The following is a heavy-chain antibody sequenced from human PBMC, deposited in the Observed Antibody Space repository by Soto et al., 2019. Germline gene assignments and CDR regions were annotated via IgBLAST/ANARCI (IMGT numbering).Heavy chain of an antibody. CDR2: IFYSGST. CDR1: GGSISSYY. V-gene: IGHV4-59*12. Sequence: SETLSLTCTVSGGSISSYYWSWIRQPPGKGLEWIGYIFYSGSTNYNPSLKSRVTISVDTSKNQFSLKLSSVTAADTAVYYCARDKITGLFDYWGQGTLVTVSS. D-gene: IGHD2-8*02. CDR3: ARDKITGLFDY. J-gene: IGHJ4*02.